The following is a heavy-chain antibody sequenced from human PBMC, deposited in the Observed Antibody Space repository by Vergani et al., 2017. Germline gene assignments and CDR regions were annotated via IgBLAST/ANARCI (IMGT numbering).Heavy chain of an antibody. CDR3: VRDPAERIVGVPAARGAWFDP. J-gene: IGHJ5*02. Sequence: QVQLVESGGGVVQPGRSLRLSCAASGFTFSSYGMHWVRQAPGKGLEWVAVIWYDGSNKYYADSVKGRFTISRDNSKNTLYLQMNSLRAEDTAVYYCVRDPAERIVGVPAARGAWFDPWGQGTLVTVSS. CDR2: IWYDGSNK. D-gene: IGHD2-2*01. CDR1: GFTFSSYG. V-gene: IGHV3-33*08.